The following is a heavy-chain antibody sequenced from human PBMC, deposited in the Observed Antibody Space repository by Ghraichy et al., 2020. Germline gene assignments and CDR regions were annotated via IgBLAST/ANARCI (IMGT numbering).Heavy chain of an antibody. D-gene: IGHD4-23*01. CDR1: GFTFSSYS. CDR3: ARDGGNWVFDY. CDR2: ISSSSSTI. V-gene: IGHV3-48*01. Sequence: GGSLRLSCAASGFTFSSYSMNWVRQAPGKGLEWVSYISSSSSTIYYADSVKGRFTISRDNAKNSLYRQMNSLRAEDTAVYYWARDGGNWVFDYWGQGTLVTVSS. J-gene: IGHJ4*02.